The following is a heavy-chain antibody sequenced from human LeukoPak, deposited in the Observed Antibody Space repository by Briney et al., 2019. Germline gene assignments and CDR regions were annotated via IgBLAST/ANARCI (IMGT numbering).Heavy chain of an antibody. CDR1: GFTFSSYG. V-gene: IGHV3-30*18. J-gene: IGHJ4*02. CDR3: AKDLGGRGTAFDY. CDR2: ISYDGSNK. D-gene: IGHD3-16*01. Sequence: GRSLRLSCAASGFTFSSYGMHWVRQAPGKGLEWVAVISYDGSNKYYADSVKGRFTISRDNSKNTLYLQMNSLRAEDTAVYYCAKDLGGRGTAFDYWGQGTLVTVSS.